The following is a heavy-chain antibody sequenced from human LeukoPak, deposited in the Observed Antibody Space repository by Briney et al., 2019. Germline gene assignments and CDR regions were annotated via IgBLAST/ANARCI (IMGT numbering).Heavy chain of an antibody. Sequence: SETLSLTCTVSGDSFNSRNYYWGWIRQPPGKGLEWIGSLYFTGSTYYNPSPKSRVTISLETAKNQFSLKMISVTGADTAVYYCARSLQDIWSGYEAPRRPFDQWGRGTLVTVTS. D-gene: IGHD6-25*01. CDR1: GDSFNSRNYY. J-gene: IGHJ4*02. V-gene: IGHV4-39*01. CDR2: LYFTGST. CDR3: ARSLQDIWSGYEAPRRPFDQ.